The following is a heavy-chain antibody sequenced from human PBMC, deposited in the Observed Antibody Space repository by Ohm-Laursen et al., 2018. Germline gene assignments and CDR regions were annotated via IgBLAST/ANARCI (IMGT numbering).Heavy chain of an antibody. J-gene: IGHJ4*02. Sequence: SETLSLTWPVSGDSINSSYWSWIRQPPGKGLEWIGFISNSGNTNYNPSLKSRVTISVDTSKNQISLKLGSVTVADTAVFYCARRGSGGRSFDYWGQGSLVTVSS. D-gene: IGHD2-15*01. CDR2: ISNSGNT. CDR1: GDSINSSY. CDR3: ARRGSGGRSFDY. V-gene: IGHV4-59*08.